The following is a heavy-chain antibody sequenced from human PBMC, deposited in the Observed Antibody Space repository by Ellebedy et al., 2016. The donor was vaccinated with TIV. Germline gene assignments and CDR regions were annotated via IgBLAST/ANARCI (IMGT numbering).Heavy chain of an antibody. CDR1: QFIFDSYG. CDR3: AKNSNYFGREGGYFDY. Sequence: GESLKISCAASQFIFDSYGMVGVRQAPGKGLEVVAVISYDERDEYYADSVKGRFTISRDNSKNTLYLQMNRLRPEDTALYYCAKNSNYFGREGGYFDYWGQGTLVTVSS. CDR2: ISYDERDE. D-gene: IGHD4-11*01. V-gene: IGHV3-30*18. J-gene: IGHJ4*02.